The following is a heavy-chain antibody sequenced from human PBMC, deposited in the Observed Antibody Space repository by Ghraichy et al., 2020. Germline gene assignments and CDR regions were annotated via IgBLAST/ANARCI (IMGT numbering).Heavy chain of an antibody. V-gene: IGHV4-59*01. D-gene: IGHD3-22*01. CDR3: AREGVLHYDSSGYFEGFDY. CDR2: VYYSGNT. CDR1: GGSISSYY. J-gene: IGHJ4*02. Sequence: SETLSLTCTVSGGSISSYYWSWIRQPPGKGLEWIGYVYYSGNTNYNPSLKSRVTISVDTSKNQFSLKLSSVTAADTAMYYCAREGVLHYDSSGYFEGFDYWGQGTLVTVSS.